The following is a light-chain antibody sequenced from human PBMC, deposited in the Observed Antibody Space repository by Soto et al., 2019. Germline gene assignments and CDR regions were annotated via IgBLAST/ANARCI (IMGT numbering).Light chain of an antibody. V-gene: IGKV1-39*01. CDR3: QQNYSTPPT. Sequence: DIQMTQSPSSLSASVGDRVTITCRASQSISSYLNWYQQKPGKAPKLLIYAASSLQSGVPSRFSGSGSGTDFTLTISSLQPEDFATYYCQQNYSTPPTFGQGTKVEIK. CDR1: QSISSY. J-gene: IGKJ1*01. CDR2: AAS.